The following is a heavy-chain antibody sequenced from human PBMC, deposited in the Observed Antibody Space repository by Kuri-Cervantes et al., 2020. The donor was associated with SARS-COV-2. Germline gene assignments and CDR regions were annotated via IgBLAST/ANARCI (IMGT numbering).Heavy chain of an antibody. Sequence: SCTVSGGSISSGDYYWSWIRQPPGKGLEWIGYIYYSGSTYYNPSLKSRVIISVDTSKNQFSLKLSSVTAADTAVYYCARAPGYYDSSGYYNNYFDYWGQGTLVTVSS. D-gene: IGHD3-22*01. V-gene: IGHV4-30-4*08. J-gene: IGHJ4*02. CDR1: GGSISSGDYY. CDR3: ARAPGYYDSSGYYNNYFDY. CDR2: IYYSGST.